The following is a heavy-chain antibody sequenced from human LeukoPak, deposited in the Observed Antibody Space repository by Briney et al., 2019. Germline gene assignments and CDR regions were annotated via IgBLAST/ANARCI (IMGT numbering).Heavy chain of an antibody. CDR2: IKQGGSEK. V-gene: IGHV3-7*01. D-gene: IGHD3-3*01. Sequence: GGSLRLSCAASGFTFSSYWMSWVRQAPGKGLEWVANIKQGGSEKYYVDSVKARFTISRDNSQNTVSLQLNNLRIEDTALYYCAKTSLSDPSGHYYYMDVWGKGTTVTVSS. CDR3: AKTSLSDPSGHYYYMDV. J-gene: IGHJ6*03. CDR1: GFTFSSYW.